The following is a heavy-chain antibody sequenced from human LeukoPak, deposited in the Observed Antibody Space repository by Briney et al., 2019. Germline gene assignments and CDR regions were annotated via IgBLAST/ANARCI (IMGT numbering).Heavy chain of an antibody. Sequence: ASVTLSCKAYGYNFINYGISWVRQAPGQGLEWMGWISASNGNTKYAENVQGRVTMMTDTATSTASMELRSLRSDDTAVYYCARDRDYYDCSSMWGQGTLVTVSS. CDR2: ISASNGNT. D-gene: IGHD2-2*01. CDR1: GYNFINYG. CDR3: ARDRDYYDCSSM. J-gene: IGHJ4*02. V-gene: IGHV1-18*04.